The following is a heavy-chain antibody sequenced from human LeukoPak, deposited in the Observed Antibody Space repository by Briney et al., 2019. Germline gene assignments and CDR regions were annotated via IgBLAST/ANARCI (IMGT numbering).Heavy chain of an antibody. V-gene: IGHV4-4*07. CDR3: ARDRESGSYSFDP. D-gene: IGHD1-26*01. CDR1: GGSISSYY. CDR2: LHTSGST. J-gene: IGHJ5*02. Sequence: SETLSLTCTVSGGSISSYYWSWIRQPAGEGLEWIGRLHTSGSTHYNPSLKSRVTMSVDTSKNQFSLKLSSVTAADTAVYYCARDRESGSYSFDPWGQGTLVTVSS.